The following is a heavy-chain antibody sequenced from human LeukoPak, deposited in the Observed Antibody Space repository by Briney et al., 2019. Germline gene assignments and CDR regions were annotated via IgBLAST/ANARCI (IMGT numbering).Heavy chain of an antibody. CDR3: ARGRVVVAAWYYYYGMDV. Sequence: ASVKVSCKASGYTFTSYDINWVRQATGQGLEWMGWMNPNSGNTGYAQKFQGRVTMTRNTSISTAYMELSSLRSEDTAVYYCARGRVVVAAWYYYYGMDVWGQGTTVTVSS. J-gene: IGHJ6*02. CDR1: GYTFTSYD. D-gene: IGHD2-15*01. CDR2: MNPNSGNT. V-gene: IGHV1-8*01.